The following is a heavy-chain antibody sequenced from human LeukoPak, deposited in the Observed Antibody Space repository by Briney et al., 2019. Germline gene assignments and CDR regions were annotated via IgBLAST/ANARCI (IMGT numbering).Heavy chain of an antibody. Sequence: AGGSLRLSCITSGFAFNTYAMQWVRQAPGKGLEWISYISPASNTIYYAASVKGRFTISRDDSKNTLLLQMDSLRAEDTAIYYCARDSAFSSYSYWGQGALVTVSS. J-gene: IGHJ4*02. CDR2: ISPASNTI. D-gene: IGHD2-15*01. V-gene: IGHV3-48*01. CDR1: GFAFNTYA. CDR3: ARDSAFSSYSY.